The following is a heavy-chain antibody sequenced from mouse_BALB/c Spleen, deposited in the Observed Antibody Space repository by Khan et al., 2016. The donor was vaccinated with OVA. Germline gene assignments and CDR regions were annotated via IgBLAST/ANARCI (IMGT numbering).Heavy chain of an antibody. D-gene: IGHD1-1*01. V-gene: IGHV1-53*01. Sequence: QVQLQQSGAELVKPGASVKLSCKASGYTFTSFYMYWVKQRPGQGLEWIGEINPNNGGTNVNEKFKSKATLTEDKSSRTAYMELSSLTSEDSAVYYCTRGEYGSPFAYWGQGTLVTVSA. J-gene: IGHJ3*01. CDR3: TRGEYGSPFAY. CDR2: INPNNGGT. CDR1: GYTFTSFY.